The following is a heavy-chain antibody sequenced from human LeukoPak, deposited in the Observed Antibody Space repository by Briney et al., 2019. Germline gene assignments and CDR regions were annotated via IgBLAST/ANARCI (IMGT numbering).Heavy chain of an antibody. CDR3: ATSTVVTRDMDFDY. Sequence: ASVKVSYKVSGYTLTELSMHWVRQAPGKGLEWMGGFDPEDGETIYAQKFQGRVTMTEDTSTDTAYMELSSLRSEDTAVYYCATSTVVTRDMDFDYWGQGTLVTVSS. V-gene: IGHV1-24*01. CDR2: FDPEDGET. D-gene: IGHD4-23*01. CDR1: GYTLTELS. J-gene: IGHJ4*02.